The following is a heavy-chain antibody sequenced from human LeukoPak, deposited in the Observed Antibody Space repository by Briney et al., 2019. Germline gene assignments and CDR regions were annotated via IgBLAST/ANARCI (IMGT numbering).Heavy chain of an antibody. V-gene: IGHV3-23*01. CDR3: AKGFRNYFDY. J-gene: IGHJ4*02. Sequence: GGSLRLSCAASGFTVSSNYMSWVRQAPGKGLEWVSAISGSGGSTYYADSVKGRFTISRDNSKNTLYLQMNSLRAEDTAVYYCAKGFRNYFDYWGQGTLVTVSS. CDR2: ISGSGGST. CDR1: GFTVSSNY.